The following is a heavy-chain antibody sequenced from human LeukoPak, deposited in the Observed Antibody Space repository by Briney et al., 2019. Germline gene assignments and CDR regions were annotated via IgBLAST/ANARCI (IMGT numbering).Heavy chain of an antibody. D-gene: IGHD6-19*01. CDR1: GFTFSSYG. Sequence: GGSLRLSCAASGFTFSSYGMHWVRQAPGKGLEWVAVISYDGSNKYYADSVKGRFTISRDISKNTLYLHMSSLRVEDTAVYYCAKDWGSSGWYNWFDPWGQGTLVTVSS. CDR3: AKDWGSSGWYNWFDP. V-gene: IGHV3-30*18. J-gene: IGHJ5*02. CDR2: ISYDGSNK.